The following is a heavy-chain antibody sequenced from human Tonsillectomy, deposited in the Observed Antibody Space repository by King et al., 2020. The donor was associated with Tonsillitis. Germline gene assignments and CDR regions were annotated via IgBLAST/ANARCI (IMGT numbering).Heavy chain of an antibody. V-gene: IGHV1-18*04. J-gene: IGHJ3*02. D-gene: IGHD6-19*01. CDR3: ARDRMGISVAVGNAFDI. Sequence: VQLVESGAEVKKPGASVKVSCKASGYTFTNYGINWVRQAPGQGLEWMGWISPYNGNSNYAENLQARVTMTTDTSTSTAYMELRSLRADDTAVYYCARDRMGISVAVGNAFDIWGQGSMVTVSS. CDR2: ISPYNGNS. CDR1: GYTFTNYG.